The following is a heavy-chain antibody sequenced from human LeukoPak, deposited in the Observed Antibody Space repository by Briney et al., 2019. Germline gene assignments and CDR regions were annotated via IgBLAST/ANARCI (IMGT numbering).Heavy chain of an antibody. CDR3: AYESSAYYVY. Sequence: ASVKISCKASGYTFPRNGISWVRQAPGEGLEWMGWFSAYNGNTNYAQKFQGRVTMTTDTPTSTAYMELRSLRSDVTAVYYCAYESSAYYVYWGQGTLVTVSS. J-gene: IGHJ4*02. CDR1: GYTFPRNG. D-gene: IGHD3-22*01. V-gene: IGHV1-18*01. CDR2: FSAYNGNT.